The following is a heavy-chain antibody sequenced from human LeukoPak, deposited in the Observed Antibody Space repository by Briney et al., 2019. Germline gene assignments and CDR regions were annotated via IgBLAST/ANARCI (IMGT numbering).Heavy chain of an antibody. J-gene: IGHJ3*02. CDR2: INPNSGGT. CDR3: ARERVGATTGAFDI. V-gene: IGHV1-2*02. Sequence: GASVKVSCKASGYTFTGYYMHWVRQAPGQGLEWMGWINPNSGGTNYAQKFQGRVTMTRDTSISTAYMELSRLRSDDTAVYYCARERVGATTGAFDIWGQGTMVTVSS. D-gene: IGHD1-26*01. CDR1: GYTFTGYY.